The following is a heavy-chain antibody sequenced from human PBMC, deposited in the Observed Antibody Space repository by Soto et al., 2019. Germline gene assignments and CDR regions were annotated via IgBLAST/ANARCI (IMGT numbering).Heavy chain of an antibody. CDR2: ISGSGGST. D-gene: IGHD3-22*01. CDR1: GFTFSSYA. J-gene: IGHJ4*02. Sequence: GGSLRLSCAASGFTFSSYAMSWVRQAPGKGLEWVSAISGSGGSTYYADSVKGRFTISRDNSKNTLYLQMNSLRAEDTAVYYCAKDPSTYYYDSSGYRDYWGQGTLVTVLL. CDR3: AKDPSTYYYDSSGYRDY. V-gene: IGHV3-23*01.